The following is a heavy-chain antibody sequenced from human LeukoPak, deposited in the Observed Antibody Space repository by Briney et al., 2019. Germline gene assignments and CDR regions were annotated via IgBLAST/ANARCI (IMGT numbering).Heavy chain of an antibody. Sequence: ASVKVSCKASGYTFTSYGISWVRQAPGQGLEWMGWISAYNGNTNYAQKLQGRVTMTTDTSTSTAYMELRSLRSDDTAVYYCARTTGHYSDTSGYYPYYFDYWGQGTLVTVSS. D-gene: IGHD3-22*01. CDR1: GYTFTSYG. V-gene: IGHV1-18*01. CDR2: ISAYNGNT. J-gene: IGHJ4*02. CDR3: ARTTGHYSDTSGYYPYYFDY.